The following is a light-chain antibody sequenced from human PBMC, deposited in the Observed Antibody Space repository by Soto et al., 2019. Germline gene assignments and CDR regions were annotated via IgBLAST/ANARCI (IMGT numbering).Light chain of an antibody. CDR1: QSVSSSY. CDR3: QQGST. J-gene: IGKJ2*01. CDR2: GAS. V-gene: IGKV3-20*01. Sequence: EIVLTQSPGTLSLSPGERATLSCRASQSVSSSYLAWYQQKPGQAPRLRIYGASSGATGIPDRFSGSGSGTDFTLTISRLEPEDFAVYYCQQGSTFGQGTKLEIK.